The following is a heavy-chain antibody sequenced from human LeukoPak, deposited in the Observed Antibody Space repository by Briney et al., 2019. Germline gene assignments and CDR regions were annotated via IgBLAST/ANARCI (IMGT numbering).Heavy chain of an antibody. J-gene: IGHJ4*02. CDR2: IWYDGTNK. D-gene: IGHD5-24*01. CDR3: ARGQEMTTLSFDY. Sequence: GGSLRLSCAASGFTFSSYAMHWVRQAPGKGLKWVAVIWYDGTNKYYADSVKGRFTISRDNPQNTLYLQMSSLRAEDTAVYYCARGQEMTTLSFDYWGQGTLVTVSS. V-gene: IGHV3-33*01. CDR1: GFTFSSYA.